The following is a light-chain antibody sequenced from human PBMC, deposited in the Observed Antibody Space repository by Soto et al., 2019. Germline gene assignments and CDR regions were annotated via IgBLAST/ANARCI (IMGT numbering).Light chain of an antibody. CDR1: QSISSW. V-gene: IGKV1-5*03. J-gene: IGKJ1*01. CDR3: QHFNSYPWT. Sequence: DIQMTQSPSTLSASVGDRVTITCRASQSISSWLAWYQQKPGKAPKLLINKASSLESGVPSRFSGSGSGTEFTLTISSLQPDDFANYYCQHFNSYPWTFGQGTKVEIK. CDR2: KAS.